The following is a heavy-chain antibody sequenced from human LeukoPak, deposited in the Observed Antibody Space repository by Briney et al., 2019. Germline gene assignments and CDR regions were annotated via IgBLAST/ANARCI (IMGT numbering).Heavy chain of an antibody. J-gene: IGHJ4*02. V-gene: IGHV1-18*01. Sequence: ASVKVSCKASGYTFTSYGISWVRQAPGQGLERMGWVSAYNGNTNYAQKLQGRVTMTTDTSTSTAYMELRSLRSDDTAVYYCARDRGGEGGPYYFDYWGQGTLVTVSS. CDR3: ARDRGGEGGPYYFDY. D-gene: IGHD3-10*01. CDR2: VSAYNGNT. CDR1: GYTFTSYG.